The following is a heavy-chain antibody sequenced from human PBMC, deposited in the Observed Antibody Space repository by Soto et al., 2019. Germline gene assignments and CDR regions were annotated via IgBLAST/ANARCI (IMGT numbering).Heavy chain of an antibody. CDR3: ARDLSGVIPWGYGPQTN. CDR1: GDSVSSNSAA. D-gene: IGHD2-21*01. J-gene: IGHJ4*02. CDR2: TYYRSKWYN. V-gene: IGHV6-1*01. Sequence: SRTLSLTCAISGDSVSSNSAAWNWIRQSPSRGLGWLGRTYYRSKWYNDYAVSVKSRITINPDTSKNQFSLQLTSVTPEDTAVYYCARDLSGVIPWGYGPQTNWGQGTLVT.